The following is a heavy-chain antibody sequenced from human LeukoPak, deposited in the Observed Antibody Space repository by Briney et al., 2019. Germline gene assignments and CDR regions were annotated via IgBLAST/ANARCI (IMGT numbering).Heavy chain of an antibody. V-gene: IGHV3-30-3*01. CDR1: GFTFSSYA. CDR2: ISYDGSNK. J-gene: IGHJ4*02. Sequence: GGSLRLSCAASGFTFSSYAMHWVRQAPGKGLVWVAIISYDGSNKYYADSMKGRFTISRDNSKNTLYLQINSLRAEDTAVYYCATDPDSSGYYYPIFDYWGQGTLVTVSS. D-gene: IGHD3-22*01. CDR3: ATDPDSSGYYYPIFDY.